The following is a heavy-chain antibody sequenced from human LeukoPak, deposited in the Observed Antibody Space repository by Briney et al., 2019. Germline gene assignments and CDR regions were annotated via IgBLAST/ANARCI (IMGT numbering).Heavy chain of an antibody. J-gene: IGHJ5*02. CDR1: GYSFTSYR. CDR3: AVGGPHHLDWFDP. Sequence: GESLKISCKGSGYSFTSYRIGWVRQMPGKGLEWMGIIYPGDSDTRYSPSFQGQVTISADKPISTAYLQWSSLKASDTAMYYCAVGGPHHLDWFDPWGQGTLVTVSS. V-gene: IGHV5-51*01. CDR2: IYPGDSDT. D-gene: IGHD1-14*01.